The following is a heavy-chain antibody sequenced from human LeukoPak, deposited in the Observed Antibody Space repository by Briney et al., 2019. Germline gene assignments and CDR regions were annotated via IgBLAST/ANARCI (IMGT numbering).Heavy chain of an antibody. CDR1: GGSISSSSYY. V-gene: IGHV4-39*07. D-gene: IGHD5-12*01. J-gene: IGHJ3*02. CDR2: IYYSGST. CDR3: ARDNVDIVATISHDAFDI. Sequence: PSETLSLTCTVSGGSISSSSYYWGWIRQPPGKGLEWIGSIYYSGSTYYNPSLKSRVTISVDTSKNQFSLKLSSVTAADTAVYYCARDNVDIVATISHDAFDIWGQGTMVTVSS.